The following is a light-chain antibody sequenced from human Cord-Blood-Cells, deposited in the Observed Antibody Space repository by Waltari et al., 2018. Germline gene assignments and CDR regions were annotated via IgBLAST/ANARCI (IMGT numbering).Light chain of an antibody. CDR2: DAS. V-gene: IGKV3-11*01. J-gene: IGKJ1*01. CDR3: QQRSNWWT. Sequence: EIVLTQFPATLSLSPGERATHSCRASQSVSSYLAWYQQNPGQAPRLLIYDASNRATGIPARFSGSGSGTDFTLTISSLEPEDFAVYYCQQRSNWWTFGQGTKVEIK. CDR1: QSVSSY.